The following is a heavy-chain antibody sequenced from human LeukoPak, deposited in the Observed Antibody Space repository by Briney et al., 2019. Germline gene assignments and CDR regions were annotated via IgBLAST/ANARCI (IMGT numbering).Heavy chain of an antibody. CDR3: AKGDEDYYDSSGYYGIDY. V-gene: IGHV3-23*01. J-gene: IGHJ4*02. CDR1: GFTFSSYA. Sequence: GGSLRLSCAASGFTFSSYAMSWVRQAPGKGLEWVPAISGSGGSTYYADSVKGRFTISRDNSKNTLYLQMNSLRAEDTAVYYCAKGDEDYYDSSGYYGIDYWGQGTLVTVSS. CDR2: ISGSGGST. D-gene: IGHD3-22*01.